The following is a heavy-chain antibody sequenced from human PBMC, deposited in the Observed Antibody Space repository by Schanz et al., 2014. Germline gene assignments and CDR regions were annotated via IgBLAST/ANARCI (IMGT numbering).Heavy chain of an antibody. Sequence: QVQLVQSGAEVKKPGASVKVSCKASGYTFTSYSMHWVRQAPGQGLEWMGWISAYNGHTDYAQKLQGRVTLTTDTSTSTAYRELRNLRSDDTAVYYCARAKRFGDMDVWGQGTTVTVSS. J-gene: IGHJ6*02. CDR2: ISAYNGHT. CDR1: GYTFTSYS. D-gene: IGHD3-10*01. V-gene: IGHV1-18*04. CDR3: ARAKRFGDMDV.